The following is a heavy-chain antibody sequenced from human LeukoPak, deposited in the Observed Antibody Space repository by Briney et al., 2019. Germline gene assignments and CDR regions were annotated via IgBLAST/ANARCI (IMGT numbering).Heavy chain of an antibody. J-gene: IGHJ4*02. Sequence: ASVKVSCKASGYTFTSYDIDWVRQATGQGLEWMGWMNPNSGNTGYAQKFQGRVTMTRNTSISTAYMELSSLRSEDTAVYYCARAPLRSRLLIGYWGQGTLVTVSP. V-gene: IGHV1-8*01. CDR2: MNPNSGNT. D-gene: IGHD2-15*01. CDR3: ARAPLRSRLLIGY. CDR1: GYTFTSYD.